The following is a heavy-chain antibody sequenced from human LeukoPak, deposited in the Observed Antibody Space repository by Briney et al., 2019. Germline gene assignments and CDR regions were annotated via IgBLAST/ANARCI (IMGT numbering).Heavy chain of an antibody. J-gene: IGHJ4*02. V-gene: IGHV4-61*02. Sequence: SQTLSLTCTVSGGSISSDSYYWSWIRQPAGEGLEWIGRIYTSGSTNYNPSLKSRVAMLVDTSKNQFSLKLRSVTAADTAGYYCARNRNSADWGYYFDYWGQGTLVTVSS. CDR1: GGSISSDSYY. D-gene: IGHD7-27*01. CDR3: ARNRNSADWGYYFDY. CDR2: IYTSGST.